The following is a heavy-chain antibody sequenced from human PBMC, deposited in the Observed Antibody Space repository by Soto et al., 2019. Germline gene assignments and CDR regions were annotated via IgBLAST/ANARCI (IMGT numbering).Heavy chain of an antibody. CDR2: IYYSDSP. J-gene: IGHJ4*02. CDR1: GGPVTSAY. Sequence: QVQLQESGPGLVKPSETLSLTCTVSGGPVTSAYWHWIRQPPGKGLEWIGHIYYSDSPSYNPSLKSRVTISVDPFTNHFSLRLTSVTAADTAVYYCARDVPYDASGIWGQGPLVTVS. D-gene: IGHD3-22*01. CDR3: ARDVPYDASGI. V-gene: IGHV4-59*02.